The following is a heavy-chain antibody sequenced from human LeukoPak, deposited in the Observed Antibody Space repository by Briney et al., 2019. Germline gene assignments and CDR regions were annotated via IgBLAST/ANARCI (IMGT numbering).Heavy chain of an antibody. V-gene: IGHV3-53*01. CDR1: GFTVSSDY. CDR3: AIVPAAITYFQH. CDR2: IYSGGST. Sequence: QPGGSLRLSCAASGFTVSSDYMSWVRQAPGKGLEWVSVIYSGGSTYYADSAKGRFTISRDNSKNTLYLQMNSLRAEDTAVYYCAIVPAAITYFQHWGQGTLVTVSS. D-gene: IGHD2-2*01. J-gene: IGHJ1*01.